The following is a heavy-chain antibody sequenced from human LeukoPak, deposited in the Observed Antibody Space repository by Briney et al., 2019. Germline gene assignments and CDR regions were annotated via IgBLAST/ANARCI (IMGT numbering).Heavy chain of an antibody. V-gene: IGHV4-59*01. Sequence: PSETLSLTCTVSGGSINDYYWSWIRQPPGKRLEWIGYIYYSGSTNYNPSPKSRVTISVDTSKNQFSLKLSSVTAADTAVYYCARDSYGHYYYYMDVWGKGTTVTVSS. D-gene: IGHD3-10*01. CDR2: IYYSGST. CDR1: GGSINDYY. J-gene: IGHJ6*03. CDR3: ARDSYGHYYYYMDV.